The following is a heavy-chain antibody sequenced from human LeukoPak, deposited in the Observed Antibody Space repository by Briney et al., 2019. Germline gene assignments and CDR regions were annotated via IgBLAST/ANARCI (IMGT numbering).Heavy chain of an antibody. J-gene: IGHJ4*02. CDR1: GDTFTKNG. Sequence: ASVTVSCKASGDTFTKNGVSWVRQAPGQGLEWMGWIIAILGKAEYAQKFQGRVTITADRSTSTAYMELSSLRSEDTAVYYCAKGKGFVGHFDFWGQGTLVTVSS. D-gene: IGHD3-3*01. CDR2: IIAILGKA. CDR3: AKGKGFVGHFDF. V-gene: IGHV1-69*04.